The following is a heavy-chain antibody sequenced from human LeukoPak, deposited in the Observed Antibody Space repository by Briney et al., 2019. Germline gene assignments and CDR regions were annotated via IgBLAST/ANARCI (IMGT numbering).Heavy chain of an antibody. Sequence: GGSLRLSCAASGFTFSSYAMSWVRQAPGKGLEWVSAIRGSGGSTYYADSVKGRFTISRDNSKNTLYLQMNSLRAEDTAVYYCAKDKDYGGNRAEYFQHWGQGTLVTVSS. CDR3: AKDKDYGGNRAEYFQH. CDR1: GFTFSSYA. CDR2: IRGSGGST. D-gene: IGHD4-23*01. J-gene: IGHJ1*01. V-gene: IGHV3-23*01.